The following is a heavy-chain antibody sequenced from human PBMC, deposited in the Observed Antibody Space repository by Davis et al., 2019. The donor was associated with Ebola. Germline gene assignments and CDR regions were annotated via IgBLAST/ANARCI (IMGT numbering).Heavy chain of an antibody. Sequence: GGSLRLSCAASGFTFSDYYMSWIRQAPGKGLEWVSYISSSSSYTNYADSVKGRFTISRDNSKNTLYLQMNSLRAEDTAVYYCARVIGNDFWSGPLDYWGQGTLVTVSS. CDR3: ARVIGNDFWSGPLDY. J-gene: IGHJ4*02. V-gene: IGHV3-11*05. CDR1: GFTFSDYY. CDR2: ISSSSSYT. D-gene: IGHD3-3*01.